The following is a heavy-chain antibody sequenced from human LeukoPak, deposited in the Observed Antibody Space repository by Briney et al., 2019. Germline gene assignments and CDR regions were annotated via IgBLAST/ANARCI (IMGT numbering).Heavy chain of an antibody. D-gene: IGHD3-22*01. V-gene: IGHV1-2*02. Sequence: APVKVSCKASGYTFTGYYMHWVRQAPGQGLEWMGWINPNSGGTNYAQKFQGRVTMTRDTSISTAYMELSRLRSDDTAVYYCARRTYYYDSSGFYFDYWGQGTLVTVSS. CDR1: GYTFTGYY. CDR3: ARRTYYYDSSGFYFDY. CDR2: INPNSGGT. J-gene: IGHJ4*02.